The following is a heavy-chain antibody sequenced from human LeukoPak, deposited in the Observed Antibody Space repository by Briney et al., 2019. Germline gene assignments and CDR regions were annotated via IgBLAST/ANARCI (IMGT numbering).Heavy chain of an antibody. V-gene: IGHV7-4-1*02. CDR3: ARAYQRLGGLSFPDQ. D-gene: IGHD3-16*02. CDR1: GYTFTSYA. CDR2: INPNTGNP. Sequence: GASVKVSCKASGYTFTSYALNWLRQAPGQGLEWMGWINPNTGNPTYAQGFTGPFGFSLGTSVSTAYLQISSLKAEDTAVCYCARAYQRLGGLSFPDQWGQGTLVTVSS. J-gene: IGHJ5*02.